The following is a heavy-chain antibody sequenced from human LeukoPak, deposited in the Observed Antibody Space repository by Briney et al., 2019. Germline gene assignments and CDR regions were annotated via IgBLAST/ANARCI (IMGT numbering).Heavy chain of an antibody. D-gene: IGHD1-26*01. CDR2: INPNSGGT. V-gene: IGHV1-2*04. Sequence: ASVKVSCKASGYTFTGYYMHWVRQAPGQGLEWMGWINPNSGGTNYAQKFQGWVTMTRDTSISTAYMGLSRLRSDDTAVYYCARDLGGSYSGFDAFDIWGQGTMVTVSS. CDR1: GYTFTGYY. J-gene: IGHJ3*02. CDR3: ARDLGGSYSGFDAFDI.